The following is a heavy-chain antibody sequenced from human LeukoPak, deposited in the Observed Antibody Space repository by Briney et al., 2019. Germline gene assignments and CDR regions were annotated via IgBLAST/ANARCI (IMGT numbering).Heavy chain of an antibody. J-gene: IGHJ6*02. CDR2: INPNSGGT. Sequence: ASVKVSCKASGYTFTGYYMHWVRQAPGRGLEWMGRINPNSGGTNYAQKFQGRVTMTRDTSISTAYMELSRLRSDDTAVYYCARDLYYDFWSGYSYGMDVWGQGTTVTVSS. CDR3: ARDLYYDFWSGYSYGMDV. D-gene: IGHD3-3*01. CDR1: GYTFTGYY. V-gene: IGHV1-2*06.